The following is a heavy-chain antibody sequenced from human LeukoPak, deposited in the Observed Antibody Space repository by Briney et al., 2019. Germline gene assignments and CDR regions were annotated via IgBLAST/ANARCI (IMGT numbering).Heavy chain of an antibody. V-gene: IGHV4-59*01. CDR1: GGSISSYY. J-gene: IGHJ3*02. CDR3: ASSLALDAFDI. Sequence: SETLSLTCTVSGGSISSYYLSWIRQPPGKGLEWIGYIYYSGSTNYNPSLKSRVTISVDTSKNQFSLKLSSVTAADTAVYYCASSLALDAFDIWGQGTMVTVSS. CDR2: IYYSGST.